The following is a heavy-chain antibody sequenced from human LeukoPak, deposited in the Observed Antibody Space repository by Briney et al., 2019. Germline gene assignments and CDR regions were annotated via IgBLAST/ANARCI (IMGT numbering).Heavy chain of an antibody. CDR2: ISGGGGST. V-gene: IGHV3-23*01. CDR3: PKAVGPTDY. D-gene: IGHD1-26*01. J-gene: IGHJ4*02. CDR1: GFTFSTYA. Sequence: GGSLRLSCAASGFTFSTYAMSWVRQAPGKGLEWVSAISGGGGSTYSAGSLKGRSTISRDNSKNPLTLQINSLRAGHTPVYNCPKAVGPTDYGGQGTLVSVSS.